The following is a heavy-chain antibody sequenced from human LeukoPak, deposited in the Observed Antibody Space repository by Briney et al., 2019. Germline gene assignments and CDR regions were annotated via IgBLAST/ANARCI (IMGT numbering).Heavy chain of an antibody. CDR1: GFTFSDYN. Sequence: GGSLRLSCAASGFTFSDYNMRWIRQAPGKGLEWVSSISRSGSTKYYADSVKGRFTISRDNAKNSLFLQMNSLRAEDTAVYYCARGLNNRKSGRRFDIFEIWGQGTLVTVSS. J-gene: IGHJ3*02. CDR3: ARGLNNRKSGRRFDIFEI. D-gene: IGHD1-14*01. CDR2: ISRSGSTK. V-gene: IGHV3-11*01.